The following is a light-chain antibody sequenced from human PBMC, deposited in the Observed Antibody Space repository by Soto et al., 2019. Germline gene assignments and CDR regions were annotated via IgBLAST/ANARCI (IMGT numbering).Light chain of an antibody. CDR2: NAS. V-gene: IGKV1-33*01. J-gene: IGKJ5*01. Sequence: TQMTHSPSSLSASVLYRVTSMCKASQDISNYLNWYQQKPGKAPKLLIYNASNLETGVPSRFSGSGSGTDFTFTISSLQPEDIATYYCQQYDNLPLTFGQGTRLEIK. CDR1: QDISNY. CDR3: QQYDNLPLT.